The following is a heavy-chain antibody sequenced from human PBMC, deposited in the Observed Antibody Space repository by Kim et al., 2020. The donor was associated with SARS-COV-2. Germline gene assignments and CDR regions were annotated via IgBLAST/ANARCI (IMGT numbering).Heavy chain of an antibody. J-gene: IGHJ4*02. V-gene: IGHV1-8*01. D-gene: IGHD3-10*01. Sequence: NTGYAQKFQGRVTMTRNTSISTAYMELSSLRSEDTAVYYCAFRVHDYTDYWGQGTLVTVSS. CDR3: AFRVHDYTDY. CDR2: NT.